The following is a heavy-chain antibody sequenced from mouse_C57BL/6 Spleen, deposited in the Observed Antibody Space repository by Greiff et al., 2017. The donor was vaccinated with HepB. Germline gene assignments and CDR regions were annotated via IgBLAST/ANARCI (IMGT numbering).Heavy chain of an antibody. CDR3: AGSEGGREGAWFAY. CDR2: IDPSDSET. CDR1: GYTFTSYW. D-gene: IGHD3-3*01. V-gene: IGHV1-52*01. Sequence: QVQLQQPGAELVRPGSSVKLSCKASGYTFTSYWMHWVKQRPIQGLEWIGNIDPSDSETHYNQKFKDKATLTVDKSSSTAYMQLSSLTSEDSAVYYGAGSEGGREGAWFAYWGQGTLVTVSA. J-gene: IGHJ3*01.